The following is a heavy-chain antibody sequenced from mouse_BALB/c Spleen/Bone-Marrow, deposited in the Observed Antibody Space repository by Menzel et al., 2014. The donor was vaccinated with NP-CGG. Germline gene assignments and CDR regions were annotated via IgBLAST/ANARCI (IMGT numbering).Heavy chain of an antibody. Sequence: QVQLQQSGSVLVRPGASVKLSCKASGCTFTSSWMHWAKQRPGQGLEWIGEIHPNSGNTNYNEKFKGKATLTVDTSSSIAYLDLSRLPSEDSAVYYCARSGFDYWGQGTPLTVSS. J-gene: IGHJ2*01. V-gene: IGHV1S130*01. CDR1: GCTFTSSW. CDR2: IHPNSGNT. CDR3: ARSGFDY. D-gene: IGHD4-1*01.